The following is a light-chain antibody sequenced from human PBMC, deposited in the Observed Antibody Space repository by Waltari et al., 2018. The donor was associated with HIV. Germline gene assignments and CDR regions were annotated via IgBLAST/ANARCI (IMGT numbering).Light chain of an antibody. J-gene: IGLJ2*01. V-gene: IGLV7-46*01. CDR2: DTF. CDR1: SGPVTSGHH. Sequence: QAVVTQEPSLTVSPGGTVTLTCGSSSGPVTSGHHPYWFQQKSGQAPRTLIYDTFNKHPGTPARFSGSLLGGRAALTLSGAQPEDEAEYFCLLSFAGARPVVFGGGTNLTVL. CDR3: LLSFAGARPVV.